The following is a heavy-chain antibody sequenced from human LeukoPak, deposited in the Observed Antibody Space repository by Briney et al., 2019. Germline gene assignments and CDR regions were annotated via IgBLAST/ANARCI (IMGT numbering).Heavy chain of an antibody. J-gene: IGHJ4*02. CDR3: ARDFSDGYNDRSFDY. CDR1: GGSISSYY. Sequence: PSETLSLTCTVSGGSISSYYWSWIRQPPGKGLEWIGYIYYSGSTNYNPSLKSRVTISVDTSKNQFSLKLSSVTAADTAVYYCARDFSDGYNDRSFDYRGQGTLVTVSS. CDR2: IYYSGST. D-gene: IGHD5-24*01. V-gene: IGHV4-59*01.